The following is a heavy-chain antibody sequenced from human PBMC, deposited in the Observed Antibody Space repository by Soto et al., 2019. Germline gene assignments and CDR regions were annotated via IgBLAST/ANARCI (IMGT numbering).Heavy chain of an antibody. CDR1: GFTFGIHA. Sequence: VQLLESGGGLVQPGGSLRLSCAASGFTFGIHAMSWVRQAPGKGLEWVAVIVSDGSNKYHADSVEGRFTISRDNSKDTLYLQMNSLRAEDTAVYYCARDDAFQNENGFDIWGQGTMVTVSS. D-gene: IGHD1-1*01. CDR2: IVSDGSNK. V-gene: IGHV3-33*08. CDR3: ARDDAFQNENGFDI. J-gene: IGHJ3*02.